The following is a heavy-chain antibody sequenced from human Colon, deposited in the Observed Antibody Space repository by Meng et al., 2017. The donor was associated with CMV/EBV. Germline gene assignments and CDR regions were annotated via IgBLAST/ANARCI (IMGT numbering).Heavy chain of an antibody. CDR2: IDGDGSSR. J-gene: IGHJ4*02. Sequence: GESLKISCATSGISFRNTWINWVRQTPGKGLEWVARIDGDGSSRNYADSVKGRFTISRDNAKNTVFLHMTGLRADDTAVYYCARDLASRSSLDSWGQGTLVTVSS. V-gene: IGHV3-74*01. CDR3: ARDLASRSSLDS. D-gene: IGHD3-10*01. CDR1: GISFRNTW.